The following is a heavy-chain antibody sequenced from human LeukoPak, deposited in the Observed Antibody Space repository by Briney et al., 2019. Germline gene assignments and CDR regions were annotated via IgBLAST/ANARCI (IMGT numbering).Heavy chain of an antibody. J-gene: IGHJ3*01. CDR3: ARDSSPYCGDDCYFDAFDL. CDR2: ISGSGGTT. Sequence: GGSLRLSCAASRFTFSSYAMSWVRQAPGKGLEWVSGISGSGGTTYYADSVKGRFTISRDNAKNFLYLQMNSLRAEDTAVYFCARDSSPYCGDDCYFDAFDLWGQGTMVTVSS. D-gene: IGHD2-21*02. V-gene: IGHV3-23*01. CDR1: RFTFSSYA.